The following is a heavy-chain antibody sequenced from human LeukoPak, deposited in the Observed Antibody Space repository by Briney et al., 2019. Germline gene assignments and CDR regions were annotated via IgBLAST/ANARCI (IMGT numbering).Heavy chain of an antibody. CDR2: INPNSGGT. Sequence: ASVKVSCKASGYTFTGYYIHWVRQAPGQGLEWMGWINPNSGGTKYAQKFQGRVTMTRDMSISTAYMELSRLRSDDTAVYYCARDPSNSGYDYLYYFDYWGQGTLVTVSS. CDR3: ARDPSNSGYDYLYYFDY. J-gene: IGHJ4*02. CDR1: GYTFTGYY. V-gene: IGHV1-2*02. D-gene: IGHD5-12*01.